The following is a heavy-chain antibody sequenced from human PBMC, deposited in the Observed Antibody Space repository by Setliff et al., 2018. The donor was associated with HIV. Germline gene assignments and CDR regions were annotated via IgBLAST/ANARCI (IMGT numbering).Heavy chain of an antibody. V-gene: IGHV1-8*01. J-gene: IGHJ4*02. CDR2: MNPNSGNT. CDR1: GYSFTTFD. D-gene: IGHD6-19*01. CDR3: VMRKAGSGGSRPIDC. Sequence: ASVKVSCKASGYSFTTFDVNWVRQATGQGLEWMGWMNPNSGNTGYAQTFQGRVSMTRNTSITTAYMDLSSLTSEATAVDYCVMRKAGSGGSRPIDCWGQGTPGTVSS.